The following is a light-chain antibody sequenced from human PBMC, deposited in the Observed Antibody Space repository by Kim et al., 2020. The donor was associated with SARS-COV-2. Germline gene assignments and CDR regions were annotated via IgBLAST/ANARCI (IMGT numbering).Light chain of an antibody. J-gene: IGLJ2*01. V-gene: IGLV1-40*01. CDR3: QSYDSSLSGSEV. CDR2: GNS. CDR1: SSNIGAGYD. Sequence: VTTSCTGSSSNIGAGYDVPWDQQLPGTAPKLLIYGNSNRPSGVPDRFAGSKSGTSASLAITGLQAEDEADYYCQSYDSSLSGSEVFGGGTQLTVL.